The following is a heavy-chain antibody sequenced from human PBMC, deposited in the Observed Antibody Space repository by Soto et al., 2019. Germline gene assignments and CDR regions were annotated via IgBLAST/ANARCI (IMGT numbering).Heavy chain of an antibody. CDR1: GGTFSSYA. CDR3: VRVVAIPGYPDN. Sequence: QVQLVQSGAEVRQPASSVKVSCKTSGGTFSSYAISWVRQAPGQGLEWVGGIVPIVDTSTYAQKFQGRFTIRGDESTSTFYRELNSLRSDDTAVYYCVRVVAIPGYPDNCGQGTLVTGSS. J-gene: IGHJ4*02. CDR2: IVPIVDTS. D-gene: IGHD5-12*01. V-gene: IGHV1-69*12.